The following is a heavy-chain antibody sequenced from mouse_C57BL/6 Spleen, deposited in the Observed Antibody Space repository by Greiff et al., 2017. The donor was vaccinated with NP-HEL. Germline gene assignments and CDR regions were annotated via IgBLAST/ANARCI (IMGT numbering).Heavy chain of an antibody. V-gene: IGHV1-39*01. Sequence: VQLKESGPELVKPGASVKISCKASGYSFTDYNMNWVKQSNGKSLEWIGVINPNYGTTSYNQKFKGKATLTVDQSSSTAYMQLNSLTSEDSAVYYCARALYYGNHEDFDYWGQGTTLTVSS. D-gene: IGHD2-1*01. CDR3: ARALYYGNHEDFDY. CDR1: GYSFTDYN. CDR2: INPNYGTT. J-gene: IGHJ2*01.